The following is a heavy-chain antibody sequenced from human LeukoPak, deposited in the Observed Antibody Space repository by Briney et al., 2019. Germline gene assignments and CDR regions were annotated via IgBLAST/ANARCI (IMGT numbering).Heavy chain of an antibody. D-gene: IGHD1-14*01. CDR3: ARNQIQSYYYGMDV. V-gene: IGHV3-21*01. CDR1: GFTFSSYR. J-gene: IGHJ6*02. CDR2: ISSSSSYI. Sequence: GGSLRLSCAASGFTFSSYRMNWVSHAPGKGLEWVSSISSSSSYIYYADSVKGRFTISRDNAKNALYLQMNSLRAEDTAVYYCARNQIQSYYYGMDVWGQGTTVTVSS.